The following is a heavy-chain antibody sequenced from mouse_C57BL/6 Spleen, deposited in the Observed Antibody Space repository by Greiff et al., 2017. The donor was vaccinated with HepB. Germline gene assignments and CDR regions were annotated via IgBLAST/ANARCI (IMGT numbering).Heavy chain of an antibody. CDR1: GYTFTSYW. CDR3: ARGGEKDWFAY. Sequence: VQLQQPGAELVKPGASVKLSCKASGYTFTSYWLHWVKQRPGQGLEWIGMIHPNSGSTNYNEKFKSKATLTVDKSSSTAYMQLSSLTSEDSAVYFCARGGEKDWFAYWGQGTLVTVSA. V-gene: IGHV1-64*01. CDR2: IHPNSGST. J-gene: IGHJ3*01.